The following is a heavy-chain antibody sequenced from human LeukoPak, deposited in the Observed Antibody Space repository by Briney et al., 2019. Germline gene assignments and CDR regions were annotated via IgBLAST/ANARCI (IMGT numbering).Heavy chain of an antibody. J-gene: IGHJ6*04. CDR2: IIPIFGTA. Sequence: GSSVKVSCKASGGTFSSYAISWVRQAPGQGLEWMGGIIPIFGTANYAQKFQGRVTITADKSTSTAYMELSSLRSEDTAVYYCAREDVDTAVPNYYYGMDVWGKGTTVTVSS. CDR1: GGTFSSYA. CDR3: AREDVDTAVPNYYYGMDV. D-gene: IGHD5-18*01. V-gene: IGHV1-69*06.